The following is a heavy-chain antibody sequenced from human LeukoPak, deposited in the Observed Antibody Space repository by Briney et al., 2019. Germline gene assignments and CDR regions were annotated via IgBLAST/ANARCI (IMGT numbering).Heavy chain of an antibody. J-gene: IGHJ2*01. D-gene: IGHD1-26*01. CDR2: INHSGST. Sequence: KTSETLSLTCAVYGGSFNGYYWSWIRQPPGKGLEWIGEINHSGSTNYNPSLKSRVTISVDTSKNQFSLKLSSVTAADTAVYYCARGYREWYFDLWGRGTLVTVSS. V-gene: IGHV4-34*01. CDR3: ARGYREWYFDL. CDR1: GGSFNGYY.